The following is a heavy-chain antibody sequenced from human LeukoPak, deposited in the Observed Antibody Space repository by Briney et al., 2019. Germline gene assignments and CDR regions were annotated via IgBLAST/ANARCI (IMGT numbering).Heavy chain of an antibody. CDR1: GLTFSSYA. Sequence: GGSLRLSCAASGLTFSSYAMNWARQAPGKGLEWVSYISSSGSMIYYADSVKGRFTISRDNAKNSLYLQMNSLRAEDTAVYYCARTLDLKWGQGTLVTVSS. D-gene: IGHD2/OR15-2a*01. J-gene: IGHJ4*02. CDR2: ISSSGSMI. V-gene: IGHV3-48*03. CDR3: ARTLDLK.